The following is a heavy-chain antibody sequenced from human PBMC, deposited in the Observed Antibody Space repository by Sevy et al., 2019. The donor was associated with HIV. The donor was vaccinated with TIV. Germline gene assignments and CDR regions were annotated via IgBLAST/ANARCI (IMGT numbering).Heavy chain of an antibody. J-gene: IGHJ5*02. V-gene: IGHV6-1*01. Sequence: SQTISLTCAISGDSVSSSSVAWNWIRLSPSRGLEWLGRTYYRSKWYNDYALSVKNRIIISPDTSKNQLSLQLNSVTPEDTAVYYCAGAITIFGLTIMLDPWGLGTLVTVSS. CDR2: TYYRSKWYN. CDR3: AGAITIFGLTIMLDP. D-gene: IGHD3-3*01. CDR1: GDSVSSSSVA.